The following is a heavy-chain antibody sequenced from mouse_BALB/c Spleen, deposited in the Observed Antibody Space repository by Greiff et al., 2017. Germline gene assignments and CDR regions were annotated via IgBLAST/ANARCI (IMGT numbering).Heavy chain of an antibody. Sequence: VKLQESGAELARPGASVKLSCKASGYTFTSYWMQWVKQRPGQGLEWIGAIYPGDGDTRYTQKFKGKATLTADKSSSTAYMQLSSLASEDSAVYYCARGPTGYYFDYWGQGTTLTVSS. J-gene: IGHJ2*01. V-gene: IGHV1-87*01. CDR2: IYPGDGDT. CDR1: GYTFTSYW. CDR3: ARGPTGYYFDY. D-gene: IGHD1-1*01.